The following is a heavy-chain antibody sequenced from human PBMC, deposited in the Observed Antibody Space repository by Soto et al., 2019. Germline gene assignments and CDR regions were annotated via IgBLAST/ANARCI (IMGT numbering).Heavy chain of an antibody. Sequence: QVQLVESGGGVVQPGRSLRLSCAASGFTFSSYAMHWVRQAPGKGLEWVAGISYDGSNKYYADSVKGRFTISRANSKNTLYLQMNSLRAEETAVYYCAVWGDYWGQGTLVTVSS. CDR3: AVWGDY. V-gene: IGHV3-30-3*01. CDR1: GFTFSSYA. D-gene: IGHD3-16*01. CDR2: ISYDGSNK. J-gene: IGHJ4*02.